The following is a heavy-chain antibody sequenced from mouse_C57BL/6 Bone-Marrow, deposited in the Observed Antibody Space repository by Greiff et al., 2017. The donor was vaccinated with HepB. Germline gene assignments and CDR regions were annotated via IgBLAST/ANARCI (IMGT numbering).Heavy chain of an antibody. CDR1: GYTFTSYW. J-gene: IGHJ3*01. CDR3: APLSGWFAY. CDR2: IHPNSGST. V-gene: IGHV1-64*01. D-gene: IGHD6-5*01. Sequence: VKLVESGAELVKPGASVKLSCKASGYTFTSYWMHWVKQRPGQGLEWIGMIHPNSGSTNYNEKFKSKATLTVDKSSSTAYMQLSSLTSEDSAVYYCAPLSGWFAYWGQGTLVTVSA.